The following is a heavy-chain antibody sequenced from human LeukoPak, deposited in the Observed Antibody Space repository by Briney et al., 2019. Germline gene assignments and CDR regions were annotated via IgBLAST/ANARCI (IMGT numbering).Heavy chain of an antibody. CDR1: GFTFTRYW. Sequence: PGGSLRLSCATTGFTFTRYWMSWVRQALGEGLEWVANINEAGSDKYYVDSVKGRFTISRDNARNSLYLQMGGLTGDDTAIYYCAKDPGDKAIDRWFDPWGQGTLVTVSS. D-gene: IGHD3-10*01. CDR3: AKDPGDKAIDRWFDP. V-gene: IGHV3-7*03. CDR2: INEAGSDK. J-gene: IGHJ5*02.